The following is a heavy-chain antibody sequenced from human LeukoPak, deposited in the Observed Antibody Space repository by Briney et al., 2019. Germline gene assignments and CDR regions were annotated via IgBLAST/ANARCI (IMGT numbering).Heavy chain of an antibody. CDR2: ISAYNDNT. J-gene: IGHJ4*02. V-gene: IGHV1-18*01. CDR3: ARDLGWRDSSGSSDY. Sequence: ASVKVSCKASGYTFTSYGISWVRQAPGQGLEWMGWISAYNDNTNYAQKLQGRVTMTTDTSTSTAYMELRSLRSDDTAVYYCARDLGWRDSSGSSDYWGQGTLVTVSS. CDR1: GYTFTSYG. D-gene: IGHD3-22*01.